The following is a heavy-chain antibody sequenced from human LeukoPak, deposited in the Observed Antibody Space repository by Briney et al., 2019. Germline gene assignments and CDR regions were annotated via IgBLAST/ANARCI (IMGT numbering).Heavy chain of an antibody. Sequence: SETLSLTCTVSGGSISSYYWSWIRQPPGKGLEWLGYIYYSGSTNYNPSLKSRVTISVDTSKNQFSLKLSSVTAADTAVYYCAGTYYDFWSGYYPLGYWGQGTLVTVSS. CDR1: GGSISSYY. V-gene: IGHV4-59*01. CDR3: AGTYYDFWSGYYPLGY. D-gene: IGHD3-3*01. CDR2: IYYSGST. J-gene: IGHJ4*02.